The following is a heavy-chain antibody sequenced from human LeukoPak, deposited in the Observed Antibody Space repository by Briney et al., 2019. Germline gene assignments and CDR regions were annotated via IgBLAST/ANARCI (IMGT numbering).Heavy chain of an antibody. V-gene: IGHV3-66*01. CDR3: ARDRERWFDP. CDR1: GFTVSSNY. CDR2: IYSGGST. J-gene: IGHJ5*02. Sequence: GGSLRLSCAASGFTVSSNYMSWVRQAPGKGLEWVSVIYSGGSTYYADSVKGRFTISRDNSKNTYLQMNSLRAEDTAVYYCARDRERWFDPWGQGTLVTVSS.